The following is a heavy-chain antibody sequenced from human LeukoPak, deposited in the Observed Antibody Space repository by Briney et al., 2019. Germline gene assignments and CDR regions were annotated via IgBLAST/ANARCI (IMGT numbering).Heavy chain of an antibody. D-gene: IGHD3-22*01. CDR3: ARGITMISNFDY. J-gene: IGHJ4*02. CDR2: INHSGST. V-gene: IGHV4-34*01. CDR1: GGSFSGYY. Sequence: SETLSLTCAVYGGSFSGYYWSWIRQPPGKGLEWIGEINHSGSTNYNPSLKSRVTISVDTSKNQFSLKLSSVTAADTAVYYCARGITMISNFDYWGQGTLVTVSS.